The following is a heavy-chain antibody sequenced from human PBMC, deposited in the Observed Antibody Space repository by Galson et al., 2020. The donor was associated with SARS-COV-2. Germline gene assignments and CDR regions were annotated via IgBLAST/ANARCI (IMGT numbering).Heavy chain of an antibody. Sequence: SCAASGLSLRNYWMNWIRQAPGKGLEWVANIKPDGSGKYYVDSVKGRFTVSRDDAQNSLSLQMNSLRLEDTAVYYCVRGGDYWGQGTLVTVSS. V-gene: IGHV3-7*04. CDR2: IKPDGSGK. CDR3: VRGGDY. J-gene: IGHJ4*02. D-gene: IGHD3-10*01. CDR1: GLSLRNYW.